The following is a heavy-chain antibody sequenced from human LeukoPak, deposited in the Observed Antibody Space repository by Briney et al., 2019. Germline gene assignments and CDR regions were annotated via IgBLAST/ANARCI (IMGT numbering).Heavy chain of an antibody. CDR2: IYPDDSDT. D-gene: IGHD2-8*01. J-gene: IGHJ4*02. CDR3: ARKGRSTDVIFD. Sequence: GESLKISCKGSGYTFSTYWSGWVRQMSGKGLEWMGIIYPDDSDTRYSPSFQGQVTISADKSISTVYLQCNSLRASDTAIYYCARKGRSTDVIFDWGQGTLVTVSS. V-gene: IGHV5-51*01. CDR1: GYTFSTYW.